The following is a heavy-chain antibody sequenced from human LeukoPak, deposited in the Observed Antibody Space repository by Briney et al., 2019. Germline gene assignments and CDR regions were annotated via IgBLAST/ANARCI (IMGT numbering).Heavy chain of an antibody. CDR3: ARRTDRSFWYLDY. Sequence: GESLKISCKGFGYRFTNYWIGWVRQMPGKGLEWMGIIYPGDSDTRYSPSFQGQVTISADKSINTAYLQWSSLKASDTAIYYCARRTDRSFWYLDYWGQGTLVTVSS. CDR1: GYRFTNYW. V-gene: IGHV5-51*01. J-gene: IGHJ4*02. CDR2: IYPGDSDT.